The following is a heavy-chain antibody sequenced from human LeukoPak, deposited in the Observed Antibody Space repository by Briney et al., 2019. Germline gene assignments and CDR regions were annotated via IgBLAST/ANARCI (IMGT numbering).Heavy chain of an antibody. CDR2: ISYDGSNK. J-gene: IGHJ6*03. Sequence: GGSLRLSCAASGFTFSSYGMHWVRQAPGKGLEWVAVISYDGSNKYYADSVKGRFTISRDNSKNTLYLQMNSLRAEDTAVYYCAKGTGQLVYYYMDVWGKGTTVTISS. V-gene: IGHV3-30*18. CDR1: GFTFSSYG. D-gene: IGHD6-13*01. CDR3: AKGTGQLVYYYMDV.